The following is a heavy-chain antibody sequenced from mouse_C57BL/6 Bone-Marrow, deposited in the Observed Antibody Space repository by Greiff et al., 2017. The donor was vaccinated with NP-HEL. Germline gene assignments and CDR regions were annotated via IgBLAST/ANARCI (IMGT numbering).Heavy chain of an antibody. Sequence: DVKLVESGEGLVKPGGSLKLSCAASGFTFSSYAMSWVRQTPEKRLEWVAYISSGGDYIYYADTVKGRFTISRDNARNTLYLQMSSLKSEDTAMYYCTRVYSNYVAYWGQGTLVTVSA. CDR2: ISSGGDYI. D-gene: IGHD2-5*01. CDR1: GFTFSSYA. CDR3: TRVYSNYVAY. V-gene: IGHV5-9-1*02. J-gene: IGHJ3*01.